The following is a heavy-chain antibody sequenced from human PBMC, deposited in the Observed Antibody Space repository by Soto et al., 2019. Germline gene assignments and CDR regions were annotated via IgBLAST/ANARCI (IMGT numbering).Heavy chain of an antibody. CDR1: GYTFTSYA. CDR2: INAGNGNT. J-gene: IGHJ4*02. Sequence: ASVKVSCKASGYTFTSYAMHWVRQAPGQRLEWMGWINAGNGNTKYSQKFQGRVAITRDTSASTAYMELSSLRSEDTAVYYCARAVAVPADFDYWGQGTLVTVSS. V-gene: IGHV1-3*01. CDR3: ARAVAVPADFDY. D-gene: IGHD6-19*01.